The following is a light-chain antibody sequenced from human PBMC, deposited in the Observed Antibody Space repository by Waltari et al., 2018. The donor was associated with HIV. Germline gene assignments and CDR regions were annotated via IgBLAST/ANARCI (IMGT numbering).Light chain of an antibody. CDR2: KTS. CDR1: QNVDNW. CDR3: QQYKSFSLT. J-gene: IGKJ5*01. Sequence: DIQMTQSPSTLSVSVGDRVIITCRSSQNVDNWLAWYQQRPGSAPKVLIYKTSTLQTCVPSRFSGSGSGTEFSLTISSLQPDDFATYYCQQYKSFSLTFGQGTRLEIK. V-gene: IGKV1-5*03.